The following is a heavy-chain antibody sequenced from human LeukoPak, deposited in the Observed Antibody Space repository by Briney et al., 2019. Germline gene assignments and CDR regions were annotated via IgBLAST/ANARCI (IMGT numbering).Heavy chain of an antibody. Sequence: PGGSLRLSCAASGFTVSSNYMSWVRQAPGKGLEWVSVIYSGGSTYYADSVKGRFTISRDNSKNTLYLQMNSLRAEDTAVYYCAREEPIDSNWFDPWGQGTLVTVSS. CDR2: IYSGGST. CDR1: GFTVSSNY. J-gene: IGHJ5*02. CDR3: AREEPIDSNWFDP. D-gene: IGHD1-26*01. V-gene: IGHV3-66*01.